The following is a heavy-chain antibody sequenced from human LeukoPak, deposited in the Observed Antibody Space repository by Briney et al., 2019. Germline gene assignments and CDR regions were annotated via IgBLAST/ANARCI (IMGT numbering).Heavy chain of an antibody. CDR3: ARETSQKGAHYMDV. J-gene: IGHJ6*03. CDR2: INQSGST. CDR1: GFTFSSYG. Sequence: PGGTLRLSCAASGFTFSSYGMSWVRQAPGKGLEWIGEINQSGSTNHNPSLKSRVTISVDTSKNQFSLKLTSVTAADTAVYYCARETSQKGAHYMDVWGKGTTVTISS. D-gene: IGHD3-16*01. V-gene: IGHV4-34*01.